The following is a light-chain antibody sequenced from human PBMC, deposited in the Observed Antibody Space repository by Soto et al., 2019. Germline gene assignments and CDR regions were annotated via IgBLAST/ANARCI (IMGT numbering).Light chain of an antibody. V-gene: IGKV3-20*01. Sequence: EIVLTQSPGTLSLSPGESANLXXRASQYVSVRFLAWYQQKPGQAPRXXIYGASDRATGIPDRFTGSGAGTDFTLTINRLEPEDFAVYFCQQYGSSPQTFGQGTKVDIK. CDR3: QQYGSSPQT. J-gene: IGKJ1*01. CDR1: QYVSVRF. CDR2: GAS.